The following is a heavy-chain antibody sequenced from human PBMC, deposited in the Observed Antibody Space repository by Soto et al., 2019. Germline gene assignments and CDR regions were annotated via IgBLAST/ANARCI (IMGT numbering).Heavy chain of an antibody. CDR1: GGTFSSYA. D-gene: IGHD6-13*01. V-gene: IGHV1-69*13. Sequence: GASVKVSCKASGGTFSSYAISCVRQAPGQGLEWMGGIIPIFGTTNYAQKFQGRVTVTADASTSTAYMELSSLRSEDTAVYYCARARMGNYYYFGMDVWGQGTTVTVSS. CDR3: ARARMGNYYYFGMDV. J-gene: IGHJ6*02. CDR2: IIPIFGTT.